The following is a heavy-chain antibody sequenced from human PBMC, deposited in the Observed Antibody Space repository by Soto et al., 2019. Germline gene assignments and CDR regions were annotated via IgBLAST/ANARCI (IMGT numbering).Heavy chain of an antibody. D-gene: IGHD3-10*01. CDR1: GYTFTSHG. Sequence: QVQLVQSGAEVKKPGASVKVSCKTSGYTFTSHGISWVRQAPGQGLEWMGWISPYNGDTNYAQKLQGRVSVTTDSSTRTAYMELRSLRSDDTAGYYGAILVRGSTVGYYSYMDVWGKGTKVNVSS. CDR3: AILVRGSTVGYYSYMDV. CDR2: ISPYNGDT. J-gene: IGHJ6*03. V-gene: IGHV1-18*01.